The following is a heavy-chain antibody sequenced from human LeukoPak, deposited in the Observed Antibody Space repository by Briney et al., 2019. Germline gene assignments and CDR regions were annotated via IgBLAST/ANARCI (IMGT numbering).Heavy chain of an antibody. D-gene: IGHD3-22*01. Sequence: SETLSLTCTVSGGSISSYYWSWIRQPPGKGLEWIGYIYYSGSTYYNPSLKSRVTISVDRSKNQFSLKLSSVTAADTAVYYCARVGYYDSSGYSLDYWGQGTLVTVSS. V-gene: IGHV4-59*12. CDR3: ARVGYYDSSGYSLDY. J-gene: IGHJ4*02. CDR2: IYYSGST. CDR1: GGSISSYY.